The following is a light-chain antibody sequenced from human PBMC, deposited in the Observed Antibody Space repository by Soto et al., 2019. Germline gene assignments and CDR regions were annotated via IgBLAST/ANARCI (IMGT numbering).Light chain of an antibody. CDR2: GAS. Sequence: EIVMTQSPATLSVSPGERATLSCRASQSVSSNLAWYQQKPGQAPRLLIYGASTRATGIPARLSGSGSGTEFNLTISSLQSEDFAVYYCQQYNNWLRGTFGQGTKLEIK. V-gene: IGKV3-15*01. CDR1: QSVSSN. CDR3: QQYNNWLRGT. J-gene: IGKJ2*01.